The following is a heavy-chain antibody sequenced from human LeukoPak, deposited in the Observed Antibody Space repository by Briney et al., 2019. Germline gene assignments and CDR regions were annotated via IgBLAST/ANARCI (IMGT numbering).Heavy chain of an antibody. D-gene: IGHD6-6*01. J-gene: IGHJ5*02. Sequence: PSETLSLTCAVYGGSFSGYYWSWIRQPPGKGLEWIGEINHSGSTNYNPSLKSRVTISVDTSKNQFSLKLSSVTAADTAVYYCARDQSIAAHNWFDPWGQGTLVTVSS. CDR3: ARDQSIAAHNWFDP. V-gene: IGHV4-34*01. CDR2: INHSGST. CDR1: GGSFSGYY.